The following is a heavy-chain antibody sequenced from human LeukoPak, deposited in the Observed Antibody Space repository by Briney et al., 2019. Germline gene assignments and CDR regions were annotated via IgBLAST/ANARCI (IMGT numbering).Heavy chain of an antibody. V-gene: IGHV3-9*01. Sequence: PGRSLRLSCAASGFTFDDYAMHWVRQAPGKGLEWVSGISWNSGSMGYADSVKGRFTISRDNAKNSLYLQMNSLRAEDTALYYCARSTIYKYYFDYWGQGTLVTVSS. CDR3: ARSTIYKYYFDY. CDR1: GFTFDDYA. J-gene: IGHJ4*02. D-gene: IGHD5-12*01. CDR2: ISWNSGSM.